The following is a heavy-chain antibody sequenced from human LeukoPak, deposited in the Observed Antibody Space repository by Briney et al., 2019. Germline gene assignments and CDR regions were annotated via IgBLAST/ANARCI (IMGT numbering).Heavy chain of an antibody. CDR1: GYTFTSYA. CDR3: AREGNYYDSSGSPIAEYFQH. J-gene: IGHJ1*01. V-gene: IGHV7-4-1*02. D-gene: IGHD3-22*01. CDR2: INTDTGNP. Sequence: ASVKVSCKASGYTFTSYAMNWVRQAPGQGLEWMGWINTDTGNPTYAQGFTGRFVFSLDTSVSTAYLQISSLKAEDTAVYYCAREGNYYDSSGSPIAEYFQHWGQGTLVTVSS.